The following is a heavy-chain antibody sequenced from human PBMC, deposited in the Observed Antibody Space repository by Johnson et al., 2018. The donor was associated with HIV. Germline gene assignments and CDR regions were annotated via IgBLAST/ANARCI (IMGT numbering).Heavy chain of an antibody. V-gene: IGHV3-64*01. CDR1: GFTFSSYA. D-gene: IGHD3-16*01. CDR3: VRTSCTGARCLGYDPFDV. J-gene: IGHJ3*01. CDR2: ISSNGGST. Sequence: VQLVESGGGVVQPGRSLRLSCAASGFTFSSYAMHWVRQAPGKGLEYVSDISSNGGSTYYANSVKGRFTISRDNSKNTLFLEMKSLRAEDTAVYYCVRTSCTGARCLGYDPFDVWGQGTMVTVSS.